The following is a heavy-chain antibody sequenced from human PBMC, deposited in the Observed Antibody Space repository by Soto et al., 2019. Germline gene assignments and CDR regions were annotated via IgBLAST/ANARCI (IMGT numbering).Heavy chain of an antibody. CDR2: INSAGST. CDR3: AKRSPYYCDS. CDR1: GFTFSSYA. J-gene: IGHJ4*02. V-gene: IGHV3-23*01. Sequence: EVQLLESGGDLVLPGGSLRLSCAASGFTFSSYAMSWFRQAPGKGLEWVSTINSAGSTFYADSVKGRFTISRGNSKNTLYLQMNNLRAEDTAVYYCAKRSPYYCDSWGKGTLVTVSS.